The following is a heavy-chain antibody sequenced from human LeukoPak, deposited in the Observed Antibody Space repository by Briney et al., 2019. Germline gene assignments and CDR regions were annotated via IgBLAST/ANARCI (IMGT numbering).Heavy chain of an antibody. CDR1: GFTFSSYA. V-gene: IGHV3-23*01. J-gene: IGHJ4*02. CDR2: ISGSGGST. Sequence: GGSLRLSCAASGFTFSSYAMSWVRQAPGKGLEWVSAISGSGGSTYYADSVKGRFTISRDNSKNTLYLQMNSLRAEDTAVYYCAKPPFGVVIMAPLDYWGQGTLVTVSS. CDR3: AKPPFGVVIMAPLDY. D-gene: IGHD3-3*01.